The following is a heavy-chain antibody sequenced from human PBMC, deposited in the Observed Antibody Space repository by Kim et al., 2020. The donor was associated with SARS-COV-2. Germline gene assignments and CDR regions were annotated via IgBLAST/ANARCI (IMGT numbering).Heavy chain of an antibody. D-gene: IGHD5-12*01. J-gene: IGHJ4*02. V-gene: IGHV3-23*01. CDR3: ARGTRGYSGYDYYDY. Sequence: DSVKGRFTISRDNYKNTLYLQMNSLRAEDTAVYYCARGTRGYSGYDYYDYWGQGTLVTVSS.